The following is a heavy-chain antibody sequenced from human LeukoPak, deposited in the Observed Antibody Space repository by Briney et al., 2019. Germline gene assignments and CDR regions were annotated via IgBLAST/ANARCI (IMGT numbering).Heavy chain of an antibody. Sequence: PGGSLRLPCAASGFTFSGSAMHWVRQASGKGLEWVGRIRSKANSYATAYAASVKGRFTISRDDSKNTAYLQMNSLKTEDTAVYYCTRHLSGYVNFDYWGQGTLVTVSS. CDR1: GFTFSGSA. D-gene: IGHD5-12*01. V-gene: IGHV3-73*01. CDR3: TRHLSGYVNFDY. CDR2: IRSKANSYAT. J-gene: IGHJ4*02.